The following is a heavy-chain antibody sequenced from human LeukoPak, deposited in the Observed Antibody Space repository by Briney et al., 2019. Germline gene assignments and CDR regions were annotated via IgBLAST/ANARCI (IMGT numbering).Heavy chain of an antibody. V-gene: IGHV1-69*13. CDR2: IIPIFGTP. D-gene: IGHD3-10*01. J-gene: IGHJ4*02. CDR3: ARSYGSGSSAFDY. Sequence: ASVKVSCKASGVTFSSYAISWVRQAPGQGLEWMGGIIPIFGTPNYTQKFQGRVTITADESTSTAYMELSSLRSEDTAVYYCARSYGSGSSAFDYWGQGTLVTVSS. CDR1: GVTFSSYA.